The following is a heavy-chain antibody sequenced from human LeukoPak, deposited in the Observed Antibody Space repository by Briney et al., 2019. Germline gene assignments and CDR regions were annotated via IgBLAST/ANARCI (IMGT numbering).Heavy chain of an antibody. CDR2: ISGSGGSP. J-gene: IGHJ4*02. D-gene: IGHD6-19*01. CDR3: AKGLAVAGIVYFDY. CDR1: GFTFSRYA. V-gene: IGHV3-23*01. Sequence: GGSLRLSCAASGFTFSRYAMSWVRQAPGKGLEWVSAISGSGGSPYYAASVKGPFTISRDNSKNTLYLQTNSRRAEAPAVYYCAKGLAVAGIVYFDYWGQGTLVTVSS.